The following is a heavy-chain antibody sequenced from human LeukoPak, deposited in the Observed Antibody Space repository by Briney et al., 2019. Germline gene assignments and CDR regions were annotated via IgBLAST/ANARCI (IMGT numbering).Heavy chain of an antibody. Sequence: PGGSLRLSCAASGFTFSSYSMNWVRQAPGKGLEWVSSISSSSSYIYYADSVKGRFTISRDNAKNSLYLQMNSLRAEDTAVYYCAGDGYCSSTSCYKKGRYYYYYGMDVWGQGTTVTVSS. V-gene: IGHV3-21*01. D-gene: IGHD2-2*03. J-gene: IGHJ6*02. CDR2: ISSSSSYI. CDR3: AGDGYCSSTSCYKKGRYYYYYGMDV. CDR1: GFTFSSYS.